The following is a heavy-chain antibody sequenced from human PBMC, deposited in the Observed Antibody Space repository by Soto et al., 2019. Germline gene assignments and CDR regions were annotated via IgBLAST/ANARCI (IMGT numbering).Heavy chain of an antibody. Sequence: GGSLRLSCAASGFSFSSYGMEWVRLAPGKGLEWVAATTYDGGIKHYVDSVKGRFTISRDNSKNSLHLQMNSLRVDDTATYYWAGAIENPYFYYGLDVWGQGISVTISS. J-gene: IGHJ6*02. CDR1: GFSFSSYG. CDR2: TTYDGGIK. V-gene: IGHV3-30*03. CDR3: AGAIENPYFYYGLDV.